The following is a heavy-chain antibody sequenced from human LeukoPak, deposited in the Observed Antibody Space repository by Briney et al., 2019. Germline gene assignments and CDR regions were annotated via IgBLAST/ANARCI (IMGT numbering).Heavy chain of an antibody. D-gene: IGHD3-22*01. J-gene: IGHJ3*02. CDR1: GGTFSSYA. V-gene: IGHV1-69*05. CDR2: IIPIFGTA. Sequence: SVKVSCKASGGTFSSYAISWVRQAPGQGLEWMGRIIPIFGTANYAQKFQGRVTITTDESTSTAYMELSSLRSEDTAVYYCARDYYDSSGYYAFDIWGQGTMVAVSS. CDR3: ARDYYDSSGYYAFDI.